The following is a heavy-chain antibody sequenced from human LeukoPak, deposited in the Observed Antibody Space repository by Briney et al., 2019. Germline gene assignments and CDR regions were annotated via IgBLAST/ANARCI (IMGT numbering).Heavy chain of an antibody. J-gene: IGHJ4*02. CDR3: ARRLGAQGTVITGGYFDN. V-gene: IGHV3-23*01. CDR2: ITGGGTTT. Sequence: GGSLRLSCAASGFTFTSYAMTWVRQAPGKGLQWVSTITGGGTTTYYADSVKGRFTISRDNSKNTLYLQMNSLRAEDTALYFCARRLGAQGTVITGGYFDNWGQGSLVTVSS. D-gene: IGHD4-23*01. CDR1: GFTFTSYA.